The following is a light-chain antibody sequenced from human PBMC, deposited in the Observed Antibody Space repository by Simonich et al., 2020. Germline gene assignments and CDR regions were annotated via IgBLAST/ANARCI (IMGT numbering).Light chain of an antibody. V-gene: IGKV3-15*01. Sequence: EIVMTQSPATLSVSPGERAPLSCRASQSFSSNLAWYQQKPGQAPRLLIYGASTRATGIPARFSGSGPGTEFTLTISSLQSEDFAVYYCQQYNNWPPYTFGQGTKLEIK. CDR2: GAS. J-gene: IGKJ2*01. CDR1: QSFSSN. CDR3: QQYNNWPPYT.